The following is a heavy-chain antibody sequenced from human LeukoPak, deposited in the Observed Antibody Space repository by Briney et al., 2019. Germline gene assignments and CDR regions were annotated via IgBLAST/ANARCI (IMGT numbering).Heavy chain of an antibody. Sequence: SVKVSCKASGGTFSSYAISWVRQAPGQGLEWMGGIIPIFGTANYAQKFQGRVTITADESTSTAYMELSSLRSEDTAVYYCARSYCGGDCYLTPLYYYYGMDVWGQGTTVTVSS. J-gene: IGHJ6*02. CDR3: ARSYCGGDCYLTPLYYYYGMDV. CDR1: GGTFSSYA. D-gene: IGHD2-21*02. V-gene: IGHV1-69*13. CDR2: IIPIFGTA.